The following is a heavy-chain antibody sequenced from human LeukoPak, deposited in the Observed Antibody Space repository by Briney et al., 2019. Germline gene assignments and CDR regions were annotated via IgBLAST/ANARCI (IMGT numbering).Heavy chain of an antibody. V-gene: IGHV4-4*07. D-gene: IGHD1-26*01. CDR3: ARELVGAVFDY. CDR2: IYTSGST. J-gene: IGHJ4*02. CDR1: VGPIISYY. Sequence: SETLSLTCTVPVGPIISYYWTWIRQPPGKGREWIGRIYTSGSTNYNPSLKSRVTMSVDTSKNQFSLKLSSVTAADTAVYYCARELVGAVFDYWGQGTLVTVSS.